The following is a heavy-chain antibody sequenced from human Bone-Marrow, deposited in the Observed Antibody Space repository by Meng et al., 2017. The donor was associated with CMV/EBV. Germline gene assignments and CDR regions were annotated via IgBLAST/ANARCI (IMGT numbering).Heavy chain of an antibody. CDR1: GDCITNSNW. V-gene: IGHV4-4*02. Sequence: LTCVVYGDCITNSNWWSWVRKATGKGVEWIGEVHHRGRTNYNPSLKSRVTISEDTSKDQFSLTLRSVIAADTAVYYCARNAGGKFDLWGQGTLVTVSS. CDR3: ARNAGGKFDL. CDR2: VHHRGRT. J-gene: IGHJ5*02. D-gene: IGHD1-26*01.